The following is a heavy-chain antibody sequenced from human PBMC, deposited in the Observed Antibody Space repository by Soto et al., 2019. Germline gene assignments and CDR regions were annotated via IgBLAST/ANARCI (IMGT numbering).Heavy chain of an antibody. V-gene: IGHV1-69*06. CDR3: ARDTSGPEYWLHSSIYDMDV. J-gene: IGHJ6*02. Sequence: QVQLVQSGAEVKKPGSSVKVSCKASGGTFSSYAISWVRQAPGQVLEWLGGIIPIFGTANYAQKFQGRVTITADKSTGTAYMELSSLRSEDTAVYYCARDTSGPEYWLHSSIYDMDVCGQGTKDTVS. CDR2: IIPIFGTA. CDR1: GGTFSSYA. D-gene: IGHD2-8*02.